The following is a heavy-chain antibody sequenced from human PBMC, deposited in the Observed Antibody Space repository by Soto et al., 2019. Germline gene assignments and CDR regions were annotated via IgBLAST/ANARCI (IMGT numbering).Heavy chain of an antibody. J-gene: IGHJ6*02. D-gene: IGHD6-13*01. CDR2: IDTSGNT. Sequence: PSETLSLTCTVSVDSITTYYWSCIRQPSGKGLEWIGRIDTSGNTNYTPSLKSRVTMSVDTYKNQFSLKLTSVTAADKAVYYCARCSNNWSQTEGIEVRGQGSTVT. CDR3: ARCSNNWSQTEGIEV. V-gene: IGHV4-4*07. CDR1: VDSITTYY.